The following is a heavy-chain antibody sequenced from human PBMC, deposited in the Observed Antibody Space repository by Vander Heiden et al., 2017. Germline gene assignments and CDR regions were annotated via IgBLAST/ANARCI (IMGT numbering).Heavy chain of an antibody. V-gene: IGHV3-23*01. J-gene: IGHJ3*02. CDR2: ITGSGGSI. CDR3: AKEGGYYDSSAYYGATDGFHI. D-gene: IGHD3-22*01. Sequence: GFTFKDYGMSWVRQAPGEGLEWVSGITGSGGSIYYADSVKGRFIISRDNSRNTLYLQMNSLRADDTALYYCAKEGGYYDSSAYYGATDGFHIWGQGTMVTVSS. CDR1: GFTFKDYG.